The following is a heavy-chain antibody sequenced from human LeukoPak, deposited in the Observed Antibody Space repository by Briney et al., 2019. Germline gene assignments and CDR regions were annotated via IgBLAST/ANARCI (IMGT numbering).Heavy chain of an antibody. Sequence: SEPLSLPCTVSGGPISIYYWSGTPQAPGKGREGIGCLYSSGSTSCNPSLKTRVTMSVDTSKNQVSLKVSSVAAADTAVYYCARHDSNGYYADYYYMDVWGKGTTVTVSS. V-gene: IGHV4-4*07. CDR1: GGPISIYY. D-gene: IGHD3-22*01. CDR3: ARHDSNGYYADYYYMDV. J-gene: IGHJ6*03. CDR2: LYSSGST.